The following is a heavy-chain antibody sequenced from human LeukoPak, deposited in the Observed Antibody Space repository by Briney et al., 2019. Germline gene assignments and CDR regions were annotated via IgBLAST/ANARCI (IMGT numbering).Heavy chain of an antibody. Sequence: GGSLRLSCAASGFTFGSYGMHWVRQAPGKGLEWVAFIRYDGSNKYYADSVKGRFTISRDNSKNTLYLQMNSLRAEDTAVYYCAKDKGQLVRRGTFDYWGQGTLVTVSS. D-gene: IGHD6-6*01. J-gene: IGHJ4*02. CDR3: AKDKGQLVRRGTFDY. CDR2: IRYDGSNK. CDR1: GFTFGSYG. V-gene: IGHV3-30*02.